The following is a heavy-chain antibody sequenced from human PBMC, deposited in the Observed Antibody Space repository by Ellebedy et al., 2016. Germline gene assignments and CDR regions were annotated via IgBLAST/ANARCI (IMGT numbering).Heavy chain of an antibody. J-gene: IGHJ6*03. V-gene: IGHV3-11*01. D-gene: IGHD1-1*01. Sequence: GGSLRLXXAASGFTFTDHYMIWIRQAPGRGLEWVSSIPSSGSPIYYADSVKGRFIISRDNAKTSLHLQMNSLKAEDTAVYYCARGPTTIYYYYMDVWGKGTTVTVSS. CDR3: ARGPTTIYYYYMDV. CDR2: IPSSGSPI. CDR1: GFTFTDHY.